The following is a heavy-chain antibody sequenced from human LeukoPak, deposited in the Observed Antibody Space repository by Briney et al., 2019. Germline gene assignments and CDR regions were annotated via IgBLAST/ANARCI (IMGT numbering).Heavy chain of an antibody. CDR2: INHDGRHT. CDR1: GSNFNNNW. CDR3: AKYLSRAFDC. J-gene: IGHJ4*02. D-gene: IGHD2/OR15-2a*01. V-gene: IGHV3-7*01. Sequence: GGSLRLSCVASGSNFNNNWMAWVRQAPGKGPELVAHINHDGRHTGYVDSVKGRFTISRDNAKSSLYLQLNSLRAEDTAMYYCAKYLSRAFDCWGQGSMITVSS.